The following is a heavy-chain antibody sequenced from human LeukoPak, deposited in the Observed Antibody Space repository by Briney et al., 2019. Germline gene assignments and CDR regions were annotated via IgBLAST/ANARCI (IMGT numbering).Heavy chain of an antibody. D-gene: IGHD3-9*01. CDR3: AKATRQNFDWLFLLDP. Sequence: GRSLRLSCAASGFTFDDYAMHWVRQAPGKGVEWVSGISWNSGSIGYADSVKGRFTISRDNAKNSLYLQMNSLRAEDTALYYCAKATRQNFDWLFLLDPWGQGTLVTVSS. CDR1: GFTFDDYA. V-gene: IGHV3-9*01. CDR2: ISWNSGSI. J-gene: IGHJ5*02.